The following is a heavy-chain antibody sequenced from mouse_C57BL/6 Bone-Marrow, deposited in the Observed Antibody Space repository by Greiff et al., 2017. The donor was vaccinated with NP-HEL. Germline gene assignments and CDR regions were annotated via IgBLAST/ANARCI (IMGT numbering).Heavy chain of an antibody. J-gene: IGHJ1*03. CDR2: IDPENGDT. CDR1: GFNIKDVY. CDR3: MGSSTFDV. V-gene: IGHV14-4*01. Sequence: VQLQQSGAELVRPGASVKLSCTASGFNIKDVYMHWVKQRPEQGLEWIGWIDPENGDTEYASKFQGKATITADTSSNTAYLQLSSLTSEDTAVYYCMGSSTFDVWGTGTTVTVSS. D-gene: IGHD5-1*01.